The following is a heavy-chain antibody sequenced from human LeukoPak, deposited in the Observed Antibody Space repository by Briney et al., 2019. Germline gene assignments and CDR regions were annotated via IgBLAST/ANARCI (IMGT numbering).Heavy chain of an antibody. CDR2: IWYDGSNK. V-gene: IGHV3-33*01. J-gene: IGHJ5*02. D-gene: IGHD6-13*01. CDR1: GFTFSSYG. CDR3: ARDLQAAAGYNWFDP. Sequence: PGRSLRLSCAASGFTFSSYGMLWVRQAPGKGLEWVAVIWYDGSNKYYADSVKGRFTISRDNSKNTLYLQMNSLRAEDTAVYYCARDLQAAAGYNWFDPWGQGTLVTVSS.